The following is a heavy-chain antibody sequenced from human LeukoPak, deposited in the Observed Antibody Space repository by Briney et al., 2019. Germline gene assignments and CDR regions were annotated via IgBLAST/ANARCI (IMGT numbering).Heavy chain of an antibody. Sequence: PGGSLRLSCAASGFTFSTYWMHWVRQAPGKGLMWVSQINTDGNSTTYADSVKGRLTVSRDNAKNTLYLQMNSLRAEDTAVYYCARELASGDWGQGTLVTVSS. J-gene: IGHJ4*02. CDR2: INTDGNST. V-gene: IGHV3-74*01. CDR1: GFTFSTYW. CDR3: ARELASGD. D-gene: IGHD6-13*01.